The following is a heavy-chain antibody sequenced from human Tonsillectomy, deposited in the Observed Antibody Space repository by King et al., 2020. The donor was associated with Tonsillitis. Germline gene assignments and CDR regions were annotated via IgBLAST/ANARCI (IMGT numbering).Heavy chain of an antibody. CDR1: GGSISSGSYY. V-gene: IGHV4-61*02. CDR3: ARASGGCSGGSCYSGWYFDV. J-gene: IGHJ2*01. CDR2: IYTSGSS. Sequence: QLQESGPGLVKPSQTLSLTCNVSGGSISSGSYYWSWIRQPAGEGLEWIGRIYTSGSSNYNPSLESRVTISVDRAQNRFSLNLSSVTAADTAVYYCARASGGCSGGSCYSGWYFDVWGRGTLVTVSS. D-gene: IGHD2-15*01.